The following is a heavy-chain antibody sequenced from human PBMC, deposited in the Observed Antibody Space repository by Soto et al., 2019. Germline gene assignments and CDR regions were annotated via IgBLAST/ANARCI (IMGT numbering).Heavy chain of an antibody. D-gene: IGHD1-26*01. V-gene: IGHV1-69*06. J-gene: IGHJ4*02. CDR3: ARGKDLSGATTQYYFDY. Sequence: QVQLVQSGAEVKKPGSSVTVSCTASGGTFSSYAISWVRQAPGRGLAWMGGIIPLFGTANYAQKFQGRVTITADKSTSTAYMELSSLRSEDTAVYYCARGKDLSGATTQYYFDYWGQGTLVTVSS. CDR2: IIPLFGTA. CDR1: GGTFSSYA.